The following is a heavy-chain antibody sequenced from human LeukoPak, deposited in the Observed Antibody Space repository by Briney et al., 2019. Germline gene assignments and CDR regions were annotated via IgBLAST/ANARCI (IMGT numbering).Heavy chain of an antibody. Sequence: PSETLSLTCTVSGGSISTYHWSWIRQPAGKGLEWIGRIYTSGSTSYNPSLKSRVTISVDTSKNHFSLQLSSVTAADTALYYCARGQYDFWSGYDVNWFDPWGQGTLVTVSS. J-gene: IGHJ5*02. D-gene: IGHD3-3*01. CDR3: ARGQYDFWSGYDVNWFDP. CDR2: IYTSGST. CDR1: GGSISTYH. V-gene: IGHV4-4*07.